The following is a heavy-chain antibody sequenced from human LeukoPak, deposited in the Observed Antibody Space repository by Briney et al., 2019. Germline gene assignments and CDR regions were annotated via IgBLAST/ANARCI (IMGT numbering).Heavy chain of an antibody. CDR3: ASPAPMVRGVIIDY. D-gene: IGHD3-10*01. CDR1: GGSISSSSYY. J-gene: IGHJ4*02. CDR2: IYYSGST. Sequence: SETLFLTCTVSGGSISSSSYYWGWIRQPPGKGLEWIGSIYYSGSTYYNPSLKSRVTISVDTSKNQFSLKLSSVTAADTAVYYCASPAPMVRGVIIDYWGQGTLVTVSS. V-gene: IGHV4-39*01.